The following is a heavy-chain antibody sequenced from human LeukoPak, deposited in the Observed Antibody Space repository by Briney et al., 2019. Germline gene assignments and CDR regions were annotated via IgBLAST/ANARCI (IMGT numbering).Heavy chain of an antibody. CDR1: GGPFSGYY. Sequence: SETLSLTCAVYGGPFSGYYWSWIRQPPGKGLEWIGEINHSGSTNYNPSLKSRVTISVDTSKNQFSLKLSSVTAADTAVYYCARGRGSSWFDYWGQGTLVTVSS. V-gene: IGHV4-34*01. D-gene: IGHD6-13*01. CDR3: ARGRGSSWFDY. J-gene: IGHJ4*02. CDR2: INHSGST.